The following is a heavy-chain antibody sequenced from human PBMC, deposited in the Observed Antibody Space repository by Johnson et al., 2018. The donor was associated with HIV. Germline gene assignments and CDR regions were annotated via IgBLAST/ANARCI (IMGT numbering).Heavy chain of an antibody. CDR3: AKYTSSSRRGGSDI. D-gene: IGHD6-6*01. V-gene: IGHV3-23*01. CDR1: GFTFNSYA. CDR2: ISASGATT. J-gene: IGHJ3*02. Sequence: VQLLESGGGLVQPGGFLRLSCAASGFTFNSYAMSWVRQAPGKGLEYASVISASGATTYYADSVKGRFTISRDNSKNTLYLQMNSLRAEDTAVYYCAKYTSSSRRGGSDIWGQGTMVTVSS.